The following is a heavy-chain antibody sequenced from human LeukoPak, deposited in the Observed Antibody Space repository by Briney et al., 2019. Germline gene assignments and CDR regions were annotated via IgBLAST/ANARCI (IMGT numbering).Heavy chain of an antibody. V-gene: IGHV3-11*01. CDR2: ISSSGSTI. CDR3: ARDQNWNTGAFDI. J-gene: IGHJ3*02. Sequence: GSLRLSCAASGFTFSDYYMSWIRQAPGKGLEWVSYISSSGSTIYYADSVKGRFTISRDNAKNSLYLQMNSLRAEDTALYYCARDQNWNTGAFDIWGQGTMVTVSS. D-gene: IGHD1/OR15-1a*01. CDR1: GFTFSDYY.